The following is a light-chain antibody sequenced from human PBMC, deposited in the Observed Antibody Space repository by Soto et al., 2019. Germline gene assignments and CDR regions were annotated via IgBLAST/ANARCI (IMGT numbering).Light chain of an antibody. CDR1: SRDIGTYDY. CDR2: DVN. Sequence: QSALTQPASVSGSPGQSITISCTGTSRDIGTYDYVSWYQQHPGKAPKLMTYDVNNRPSGVSNRFSGSKSGNTASLTISGLQAEDEADYYCSSWTTSSTLVFGGGTKLTVL. J-gene: IGLJ2*01. CDR3: SSWTTSSTLV. V-gene: IGLV2-14*01.